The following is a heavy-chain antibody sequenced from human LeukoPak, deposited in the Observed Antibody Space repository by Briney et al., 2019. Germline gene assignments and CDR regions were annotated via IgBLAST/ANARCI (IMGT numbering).Heavy chain of an antibody. CDR1: GSTFTSYG. Sequence: ASVKVSCKASGSTFTSYGISWVRQAPGQGLECMGWISAYNGNTNYAQKLQGRVTMTTDTSTSTAYMALSGLRSEDTALYYCARIRDGYNDAYDIWGQGTMVTVSS. CDR3: ARIRDGYNDAYDI. CDR2: ISAYNGNT. J-gene: IGHJ3*02. D-gene: IGHD5-24*01. V-gene: IGHV1-18*01.